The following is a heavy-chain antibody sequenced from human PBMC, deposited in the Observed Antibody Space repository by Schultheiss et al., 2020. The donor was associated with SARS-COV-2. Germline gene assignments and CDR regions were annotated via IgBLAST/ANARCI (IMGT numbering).Heavy chain of an antibody. D-gene: IGHD2-15*01. V-gene: IGHV3-30*02. CDR3: AKDRPTPRYFDY. Sequence: GGSLRLSCAASGFTFSSYAMHWVRQAPGKGLEWVAVIWYDGSNKYYADSVKGRFTISRDNSKNTLYLQMNSLRAEDTAVYYCAKDRPTPRYFDYWGQGTLVTVSS. CDR2: IWYDGSNK. CDR1: GFTFSSYA. J-gene: IGHJ4*02.